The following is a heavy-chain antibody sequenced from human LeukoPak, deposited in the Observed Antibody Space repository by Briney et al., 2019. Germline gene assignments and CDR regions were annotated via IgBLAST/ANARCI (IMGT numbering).Heavy chain of an antibody. CDR3: AKDWFGDSY. Sequence: GGSLRLSCAASGFTFSSYGMHWVRQAPGKGLEWVAVISYDGSNKYYADSVKGRFTISRDNSKNTLYLQMNSLRAEDTAVYYCAKDWFGDSYWGQGTLVTVSS. J-gene: IGHJ4*02. CDR2: ISYDGSNK. D-gene: IGHD3-10*01. CDR1: GFTFSSYG. V-gene: IGHV3-30*18.